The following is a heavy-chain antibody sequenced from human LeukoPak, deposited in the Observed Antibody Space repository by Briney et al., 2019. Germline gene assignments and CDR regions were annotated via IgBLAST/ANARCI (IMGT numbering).Heavy chain of an antibody. Sequence: ASVKVSCKASGYTFTSYYMHWVRQAPGQGLEWMGIINPSGGSTSYAQKFQGRVTMTRDTSTSTVYMELSSLRSEDTAVYYCARIIPITMVRGAYNSFDYWGQGTLVTVSS. J-gene: IGHJ4*02. CDR3: ARIIPITMVRGAYNSFDY. CDR2: INPSGGST. CDR1: GYTFTSYY. V-gene: IGHV1-46*01. D-gene: IGHD3-10*01.